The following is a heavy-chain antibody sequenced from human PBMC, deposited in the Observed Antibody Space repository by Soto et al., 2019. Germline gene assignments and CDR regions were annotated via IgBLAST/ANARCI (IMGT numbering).Heavy chain of an antibody. CDR1: GFTFSSYS. CDR3: ARHPTTRRQYYYDSSGYFPFDY. Sequence: GGSLRLSCAASGFTFSSYSMNWVRQAPGKGLEWVSYISSSSSTIYYADSVKGRFTISRDNAKNSLYLQMNSLRDEDTAVYYCARHPTTRRQYYYDSSGYFPFDYWGQGTLVTVSS. J-gene: IGHJ4*02. D-gene: IGHD3-22*01. CDR2: ISSSSSTI. V-gene: IGHV3-48*02.